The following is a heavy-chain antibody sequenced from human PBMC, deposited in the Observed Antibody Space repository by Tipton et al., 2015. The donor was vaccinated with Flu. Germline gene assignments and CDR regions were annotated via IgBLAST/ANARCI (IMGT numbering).Heavy chain of an antibody. CDR3: ARVYISYFFDY. V-gene: IGHV3-30*03. CDR1: GFTFGSYG. Sequence: LSLTCAASGFTFGSYGLHWVRQAPGKGLEWVAFISYDGRDKSYADSVKGRFTISRDGSRNTLYLQMNSLTTEDTAVYTCARVYISYFFDYWGQGTLVTVSS. J-gene: IGHJ4*02. CDR2: ISYDGRDK. D-gene: IGHD3-3*02.